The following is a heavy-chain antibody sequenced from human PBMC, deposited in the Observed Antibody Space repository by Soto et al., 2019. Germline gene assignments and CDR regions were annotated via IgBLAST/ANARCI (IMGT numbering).Heavy chain of an antibody. D-gene: IGHD2-2*01. CDR1: GFTFSSYA. CDR2: ISGSGGST. CDR3: AKDRESIVVVTAAPAAFDP. V-gene: IGHV3-23*01. Sequence: GGSLRLSCAASGFTFSSYAMSWVRQAPGKGLEWVSAISGSGGSTYYADSVKGRFTISRDNSKNTLYLQMNSLRAEDTAVYYCAKDRESIVVVTAAPAAFDPWGQGTLVTVSS. J-gene: IGHJ5*02.